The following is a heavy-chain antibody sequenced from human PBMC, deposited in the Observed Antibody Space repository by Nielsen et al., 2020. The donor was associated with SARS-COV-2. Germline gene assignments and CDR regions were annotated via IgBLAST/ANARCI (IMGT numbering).Heavy chain of an antibody. J-gene: IGHJ3*02. Sequence: SETLSLTCTVSGGSISSGGYYWSWIRQHPGKGLEWIGYIYYSGSTYYNPSLKSRVTISVDTSKNQFSLKLSSVTAADTAVYYCARSPRSDAFDIWGQGTMVTVSS. CDR1: GGSISSGGYY. CDR2: IYYSGST. CDR3: ARSPRSDAFDI. V-gene: IGHV4-31*03.